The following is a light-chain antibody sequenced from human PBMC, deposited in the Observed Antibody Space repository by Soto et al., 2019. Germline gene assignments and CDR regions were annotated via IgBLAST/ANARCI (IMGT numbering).Light chain of an antibody. CDR3: QQYNSSSIT. V-gene: IGKV1-13*02. CDR1: QGIGNA. CDR2: DAS. J-gene: IGKJ5*01. Sequence: AIQMTQSPSSLSASVGDRVTISCRASQGIGNALGWYQQKPGKAPKLLIFDASSLESGVPSRFSGSGSGTEFTLTISSLQPDDFATYYCQQYNSSSITFGQGTRREIK.